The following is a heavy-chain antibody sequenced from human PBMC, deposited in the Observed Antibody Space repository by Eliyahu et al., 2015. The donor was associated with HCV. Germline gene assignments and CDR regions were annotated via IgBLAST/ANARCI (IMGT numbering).Heavy chain of an antibody. V-gene: IGHV3-30*04. J-gene: IGHJ6*03. Sequence: QMQLVESGGGVVQPGRSLRLSCAASGFMFSNHXMHWVRQAPGMGRGGWVALISXAGXHIYYTXSVRGRFTISRDDSRNTLYLQMNSLRAEDTAVFYCARGIRSPTQDDFWSDYYMDVWGKGTTVTVSS. D-gene: IGHD3-3*01. CDR2: ISXAGXHI. CDR3: ARGIRSPTQDDFWSDYYMDV. CDR1: GFMFSNHX.